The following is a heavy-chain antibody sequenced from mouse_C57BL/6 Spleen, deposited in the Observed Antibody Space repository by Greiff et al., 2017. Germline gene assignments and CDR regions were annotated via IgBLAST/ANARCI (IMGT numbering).Heavy chain of an antibody. CDR3: AREGGTSYPPGFAY. CDR2: INYDGSST. Sequence: EVMLVESEGGLVQPGSSMKLSCTASGFTFSDYYMAWVRQVPEKGLEWVAKINYDGSSTYYLDSLKSRFIFSIDNAKNILYLQMSSLKSEDTATYYCAREGGTSYPPGFAYWGQGTLVTVSA. CDR1: GFTFSDYY. J-gene: IGHJ3*01. D-gene: IGHD6-1*01. V-gene: IGHV5-16*01.